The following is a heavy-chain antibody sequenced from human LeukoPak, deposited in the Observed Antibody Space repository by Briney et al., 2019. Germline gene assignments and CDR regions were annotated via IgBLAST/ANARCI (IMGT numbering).Heavy chain of an antibody. CDR1: GFTFSNAW. CDR2: IKSKIDGGTT. J-gene: IGHJ4*02. CDR3: SRDQTPYY. V-gene: IGHV3-15*01. Sequence: GGSLRLSCAASGFTFSNAWMNWVRQAPGKGLEWVGRIKSKIDGGTTDYAAPVKGRFTISRDDSKNTLYLQMNSLKTEDTAVYFCSRDQTPYYWGQGTLVTVSS.